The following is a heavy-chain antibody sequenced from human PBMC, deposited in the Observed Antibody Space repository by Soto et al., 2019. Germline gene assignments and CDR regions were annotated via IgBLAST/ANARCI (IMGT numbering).Heavy chain of an antibody. J-gene: IGHJ6*02. D-gene: IGHD3-3*01. V-gene: IGHV6-1*01. CDR1: GDSVSSNSAA. CDR3: ARGGMDYDFWSGYLESDGMDV. Sequence: SQTLSLTCAISGDSVSSNSAAWNWIRQSPSRGLEWLGRTYYRSKWYNDYAVSVKSRITINPDTSTNQFSLQLNSVTPEDTAVYYCARGGMDYDFWSGYLESDGMDVWGQGTTVTVSS. CDR2: TYYRSKWYN.